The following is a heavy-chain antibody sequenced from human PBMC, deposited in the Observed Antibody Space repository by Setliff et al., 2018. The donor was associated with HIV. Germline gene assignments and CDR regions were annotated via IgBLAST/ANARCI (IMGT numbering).Heavy chain of an antibody. J-gene: IGHJ6*03. CDR1: GFTFSDHY. V-gene: IGHV3-9*01. D-gene: IGHD6-19*01. CDR2: ISWTSGRI. Sequence: PGGSLRLSCAASGFTFSDHYMDWVRQTPGKGLEWVSGISWTSGRIAYADSVKGRFTISRDNAKNSVYLQMNSLRTEDTAVYYCAKGRYSSGANYYYYYMDVWGKGTTVTVSS. CDR3: AKGRYSSGANYYYYYMDV.